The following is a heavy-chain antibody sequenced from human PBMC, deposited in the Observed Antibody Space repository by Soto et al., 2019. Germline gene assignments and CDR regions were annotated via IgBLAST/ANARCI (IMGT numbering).Heavy chain of an antibody. D-gene: IGHD3-3*01. CDR3: ARGGGVGVAGSAAFDM. CDR1: GYPVTAYY. Sequence: QLHLVQSGAVVKKPGASVTVSCSASGYPVTAYYMHWVRQAPGRGLEWMGGINPATGAAKYTQTFQGRGTMTRDTSTSTVFMELGGLISEDTAVFYCARGGGVGVAGSAAFDMWGQGTLVTVSS. J-gene: IGHJ3*02. V-gene: IGHV1-2*02. CDR2: INPATGAA.